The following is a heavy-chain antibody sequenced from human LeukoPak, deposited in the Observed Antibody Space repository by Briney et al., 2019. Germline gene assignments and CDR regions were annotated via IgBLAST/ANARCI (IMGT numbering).Heavy chain of an antibody. CDR2: MNPNSGNT. CDR1: GYTFTSYD. CDR3: ARSAQSYYDAFDI. Sequence: ASVKVSCKASGYTFTSYDINWVRQATGQGLEWMGWMNPNSGNTGYAQKFQGRVTMTRNTSISTAYMELSSLRSDDTAVYYCARSAQSYYDAFDIWGQGTMVTVSS. D-gene: IGHD1-26*01. V-gene: IGHV1-8*01. J-gene: IGHJ3*02.